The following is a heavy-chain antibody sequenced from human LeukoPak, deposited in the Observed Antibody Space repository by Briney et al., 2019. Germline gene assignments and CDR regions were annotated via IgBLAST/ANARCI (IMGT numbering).Heavy chain of an antibody. V-gene: IGHV3-43*01. CDR3: AKDAVLRYFDWLPSPSFDY. D-gene: IGHD3-9*01. CDR1: GFTFDDYT. CDR2: ISWDGGST. Sequence: GGSLRLSCAASGFTFDDYTMHWVRQAPGKGLEWVSLISWDGGSTYYADSVKGRFTISRDNSKNSLYLQMNSLRTEDTALYYCAKDAVLRYFDWLPSPSFDYWGQGTLVTVSS. J-gene: IGHJ4*02.